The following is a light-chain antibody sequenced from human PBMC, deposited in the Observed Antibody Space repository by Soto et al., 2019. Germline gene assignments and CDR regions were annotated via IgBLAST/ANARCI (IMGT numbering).Light chain of an antibody. J-gene: IGKJ2*01. V-gene: IGKV1-39*01. Sequence: IQMTQSPSSLSASVGDRVTITCRASQRITTYLNWYQQKPGEAPKLLISTSGTLQRGVPSRFSGSGSGTDFGLTITALRPEDFATYFCQQTYSTPYTFGQGTKLEIK. CDR3: QQTYSTPYT. CDR2: TSG. CDR1: QRITTY.